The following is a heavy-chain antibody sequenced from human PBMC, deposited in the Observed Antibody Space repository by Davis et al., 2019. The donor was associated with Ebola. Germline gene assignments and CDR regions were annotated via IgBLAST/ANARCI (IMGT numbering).Heavy chain of an antibody. J-gene: IGHJ4*02. CDR3: ARGYGPKCRGGSCVNDS. CDR1: GYIFSNYD. CDR2: MNPYSGNT. Sequence: ASVKVSCKASGYIFSNYDINWVRQARGQGLEWMGWMNPYSGNTGYVEKFKGRVTMTRNPSISTAYMELRSLKIDDTAVYYCARGYGPKCRGGSCVNDSWGQGTLVTVSS. V-gene: IGHV1-8*01. D-gene: IGHD2-15*01.